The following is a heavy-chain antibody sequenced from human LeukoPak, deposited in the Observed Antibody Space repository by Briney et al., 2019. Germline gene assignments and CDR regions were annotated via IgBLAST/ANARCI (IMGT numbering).Heavy chain of an antibody. CDR1: GYTFTSYG. CDR3: ARDPSSSWYEGSWFDP. D-gene: IGHD6-13*01. CDR2: ISAYNGNT. Sequence: ASVKVSCKASGYTFTSYGISWVRQAPGQGREWMGWISAYNGNTNYAQKLQGRVTMTTDTSTSTAYMELRSLRSDDTAVYYCARDPSSSWYEGSWFDPWGQGTLVTVSS. J-gene: IGHJ5*02. V-gene: IGHV1-18*01.